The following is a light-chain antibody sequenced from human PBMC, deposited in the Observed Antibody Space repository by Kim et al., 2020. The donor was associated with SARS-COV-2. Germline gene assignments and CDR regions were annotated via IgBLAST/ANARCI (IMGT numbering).Light chain of an antibody. CDR3: SSLTSGSTSVV. CDR1: SSDVGAYNR. J-gene: IGLJ2*01. V-gene: IGLV2-14*03. CDR2: DVS. Sequence: SITSSCTGTSSDVGAYNRVSWYQQHPGKAPKLMIFDVSDRPSGVSNRFSGSKSDNTASLTISGLQAEDEADYFCSSLTSGSTSVVFGGGTQLTVL.